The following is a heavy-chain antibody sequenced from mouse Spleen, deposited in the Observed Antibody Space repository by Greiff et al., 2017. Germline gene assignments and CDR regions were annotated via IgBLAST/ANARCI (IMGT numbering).Heavy chain of an antibody. CDR3: ARGGYGNYGYAMDY. J-gene: IGHJ4*01. D-gene: IGHD2-10*02. V-gene: IGHV1-22*01. CDR1: GYTFTDYN. Sequence: EVQLQQSGPELVKPGASVKMSCKASGYTFTDYNMHWVKQSHGKSLEWIGYINPNNGGTSYNQKFKDKATLTADKSSSTAYMQLSSLTYEDSAVYYCARGGYGNYGYAMDYWGQGTSVTVSS. CDR2: INPNNGGT.